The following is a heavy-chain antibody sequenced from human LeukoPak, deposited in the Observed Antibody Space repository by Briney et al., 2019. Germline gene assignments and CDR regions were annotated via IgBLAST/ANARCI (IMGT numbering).Heavy chain of an antibody. V-gene: IGHV4-59*02. CDR3: SEGYFEPFAH. CDR2: LSYTGKT. CDR1: GASVGTSH. J-gene: IGHJ4*02. D-gene: IGHD2/OR15-2a*01. Sequence: PSETLSLTCVVSGASVGTSHWNWIRQVPGKGLEWIGCLSYTGKTDYIPSLTGRVTISFGTSENQVSLKQRSESAADTGVYYCSEGYFEPFAHWGQGARVTVSS.